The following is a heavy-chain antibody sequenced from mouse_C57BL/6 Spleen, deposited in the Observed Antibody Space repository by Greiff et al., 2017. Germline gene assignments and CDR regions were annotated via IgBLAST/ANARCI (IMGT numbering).Heavy chain of an antibody. Sequence: DVMLVESGGDLVKPGGSLKLSCAASGFTFSSYGMSWVRQTPDKRLEWVATISSGGSYTYYPDRVKGRFTISRDNAKNTLYLQMSSLKSEDTAMYYCARQRGYGTTVGGYFDYWGQGTTLTVSS. J-gene: IGHJ2*01. D-gene: IGHD1-1*01. CDR3: ARQRGYGTTVGGYFDY. CDR1: GFTFSSYG. CDR2: ISSGGSYT. V-gene: IGHV5-6*02.